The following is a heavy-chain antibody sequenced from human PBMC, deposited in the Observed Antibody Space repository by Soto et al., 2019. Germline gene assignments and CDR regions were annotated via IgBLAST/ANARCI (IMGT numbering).Heavy chain of an antibody. CDR2: IVVGRGNT. D-gene: IGHD6-6*01. CDR1: GLTFTSSA. Sequence: SVKVSCNASGLTFTSSAVQWVRLARGQRLERLGGIVVGRGNTNYAQKFQERVTITSDMSTSTAYLELSSLRSDDTAVYYCAAGMIAAPYWGQGTLVNVSS. J-gene: IGHJ4*02. V-gene: IGHV1-58*01. CDR3: AAGMIAAPY.